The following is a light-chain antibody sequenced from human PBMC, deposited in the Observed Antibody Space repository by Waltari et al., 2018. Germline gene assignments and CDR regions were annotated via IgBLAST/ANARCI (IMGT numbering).Light chain of an antibody. Sequence: DIVMTQSPDSLAVSLGERATINCKSSQSVLYSSNNKNYLAWYLQKPGQPPKLLIYWASTRESGVPDRFSGSGSGTDFTLTISSLQAEDVAVYYCQQYLSTPPTFGQGTKVEIK. CDR2: WAS. J-gene: IGKJ1*01. V-gene: IGKV4-1*01. CDR3: QQYLSTPPT. CDR1: QSVLYSSNNKNY.